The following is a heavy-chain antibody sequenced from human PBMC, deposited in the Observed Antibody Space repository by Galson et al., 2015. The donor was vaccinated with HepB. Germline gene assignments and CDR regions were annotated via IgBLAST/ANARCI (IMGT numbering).Heavy chain of an antibody. J-gene: IGHJ4*02. CDR3: TTTVRPEDFVDY. V-gene: IGHV3-15*01. CDR2: IKSRTLGGRV. Sequence: SLRLSCAASGFSFSDAWMGWVRQAPGKGLEWVGRIKSRTLGGRVDYGTPVKGRFIISRDDSKDTLSLLMHSLKTEDTAVYYCTTTVRPEDFVDYWGQGSLVTVSS. CDR1: GFSFSDAW. D-gene: IGHD1-14*01.